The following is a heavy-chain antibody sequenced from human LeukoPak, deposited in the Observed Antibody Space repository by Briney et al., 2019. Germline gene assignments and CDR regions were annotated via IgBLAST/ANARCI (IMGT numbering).Heavy chain of an antibody. CDR3: AKNTKAVTISGVPSQGY. D-gene: IGHD3-3*01. CDR2: IGYDESKK. J-gene: IGHJ4*02. V-gene: IGHV3-30*02. CDR1: GFTFSSYG. Sequence: GGSRRLSCAASGFTFSSYGMHWVRQAPGKGLEWVAFIGYDESKKYYAESVKGRFTISRDDSKNTLYLQMSALKTEDTAVYYCAKNTKAVTISGVPSQGYWGQGTLVTVSS.